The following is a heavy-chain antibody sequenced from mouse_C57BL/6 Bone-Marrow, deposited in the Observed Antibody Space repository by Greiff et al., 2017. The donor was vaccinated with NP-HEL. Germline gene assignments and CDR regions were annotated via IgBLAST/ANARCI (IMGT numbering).Heavy chain of an antibody. CDR3: TACYWGSMEY. Sequence: VQLQQSGAELVRPGASVKLSCTASGFNIKDYYMHWVKQRPEQGLEWIGRIDPEDGDTEYAPKFQGKATMTADKSSNTADLQLSSLTSEDTAVYYCTACYWGSMEYWGQGTSVPVSS. V-gene: IGHV14-1*01. CDR1: GFNIKDYY. D-gene: IGHD3-1*01. CDR2: IDPEDGDT. J-gene: IGHJ4*01.